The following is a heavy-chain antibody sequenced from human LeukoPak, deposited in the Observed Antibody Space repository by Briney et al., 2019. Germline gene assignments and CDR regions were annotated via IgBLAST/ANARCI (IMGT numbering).Heavy chain of an antibody. V-gene: IGHV3-23*01. CDR3: AKVNWCSASCADA. J-gene: IGHJ4*02. CDR2: ISGSGGST. D-gene: IGHD2-2*01. CDR1: RFTFNTYA. Sequence: GGSLRLSCAASRFTFNTYAMNWVRQAPGKGLEWVSSISGSGGSTYYVDSVKGRFTISRDNSKNTLSLQMNSLRAEDTAVYYCAKVNWCSASCADAWGQGTLVTVSS.